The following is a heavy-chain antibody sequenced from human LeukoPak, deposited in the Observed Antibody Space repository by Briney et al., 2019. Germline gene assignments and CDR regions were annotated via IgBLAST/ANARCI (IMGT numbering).Heavy chain of an antibody. D-gene: IGHD3-3*01. CDR3: STYSTYYDFWSGYSRPGWFDP. V-gene: IGHV4-34*01. CDR1: GGSFSGYY. CDR2: INHSGST. Sequence: SETLSLTCAVYGGSFSGYYWSWIRQPPGKGLEWIGEINHSGSTNYNPSLKSRVTTSVDTSKNQFSLKLSSVTAADTAVYYCSTYSTYYDFWSGYSRPGWFDPWGQGTLVTVSS. J-gene: IGHJ5*02.